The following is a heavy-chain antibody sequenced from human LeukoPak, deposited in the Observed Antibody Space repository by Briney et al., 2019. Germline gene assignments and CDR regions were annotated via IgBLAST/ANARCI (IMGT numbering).Heavy chain of an antibody. CDR1: GYTFTSYD. CDR3: ARSNRLRHCSGGSCYSFGY. Sequence: GASVKVSCKASGYTFTSYDINLVRQATGQGLEWMGWMNPNSGNTGYAQKFQGRVTMTRNTSICTAYMELSSLRSEDTAVYYCARSNRLRHCSGGSCYSFGYWGQGTMVTVSS. V-gene: IGHV1-8*01. CDR2: MNPNSGNT. J-gene: IGHJ4*02. D-gene: IGHD2-15*01.